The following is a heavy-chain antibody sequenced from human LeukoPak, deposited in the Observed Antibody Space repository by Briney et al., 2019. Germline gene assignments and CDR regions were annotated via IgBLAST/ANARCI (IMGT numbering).Heavy chain of an antibody. V-gene: IGHV4-59*01. D-gene: IGHD3-9*01. CDR2: IYYSGST. CDR3: ARGTYYDILTGYGSGVFDY. Sequence: ASETLSLTCTVSGGSISSYYWSWIRQPPGKGLEWIGYIYYSGSTNYNPSLKSRVTISVDTSKNQFSLKLSSVTAADTAVYYCARGTYYDILTGYGSGVFDYWGQGTLVTVSS. J-gene: IGHJ4*02. CDR1: GGSISSYY.